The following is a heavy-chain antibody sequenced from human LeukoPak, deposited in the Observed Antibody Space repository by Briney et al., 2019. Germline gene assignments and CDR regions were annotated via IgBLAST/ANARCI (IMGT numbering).Heavy chain of an antibody. V-gene: IGHV3-30-3*01. D-gene: IGHD3-10*01. Sequence: GGSLRLSCAASGFTFSSYAMHWVRQAPGKGLEWVAVISYDGSNKYYADSVKGRFTISRDNSKNTLYLQMNSLRAEDTVVYYCARDPMVRDITNFDYWGQGTLVTVSS. J-gene: IGHJ4*02. CDR2: ISYDGSNK. CDR1: GFTFSSYA. CDR3: ARDPMVRDITNFDY.